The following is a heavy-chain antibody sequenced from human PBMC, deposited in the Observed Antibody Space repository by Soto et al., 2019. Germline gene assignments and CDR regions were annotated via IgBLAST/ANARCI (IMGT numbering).Heavy chain of an antibody. CDR1: GGPISTTNW. D-gene: IGHD3-10*01. V-gene: IGHV4-4*02. Sequence: SPTLSLTSAVSGGPISTTNWYVWVRQPPGMGLEWIGEIYHTGTTTYNPSLKSRVTMSVDTSKNQFSLRLSFVTAADTAVYYCATSSGSAYGLDVWGPGATVTVSS. CDR3: ATSSGSAYGLDV. CDR2: IYHTGTT. J-gene: IGHJ6*02.